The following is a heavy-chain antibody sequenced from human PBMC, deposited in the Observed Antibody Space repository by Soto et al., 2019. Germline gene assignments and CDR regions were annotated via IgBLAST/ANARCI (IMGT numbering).Heavy chain of an antibody. J-gene: IGHJ4*02. CDR1: GFTFSSYG. V-gene: IGHV3-30*18. D-gene: IGHD3-22*01. CDR3: AKEAPSSMIVVVTGYYFDY. Sequence: QVQLVESGGGVVQPGRSLRLSCAASGFTFSSYGMHWVRQAPGKGLEWVAVISYDGSNKYYADSVKGRFTISRDNSKNPLYMQMNSLRAEDTAVYYCAKEAPSSMIVVVTGYYFDYWGQGTLVTVSS. CDR2: ISYDGSNK.